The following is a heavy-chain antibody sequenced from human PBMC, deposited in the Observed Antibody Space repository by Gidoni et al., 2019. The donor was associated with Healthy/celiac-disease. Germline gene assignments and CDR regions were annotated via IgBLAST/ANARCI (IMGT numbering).Heavy chain of an antibody. CDR1: GYSISSGYY. D-gene: IGHD1-26*01. V-gene: IGHV4-38-2*02. CDR3: ARVEVGGSYPGAFDI. Sequence: QVQLPESGPGLVKPSETLSLTCTVSGYSISSGYYWGWIRQPPGKGLEWIGSIYHSGSTYYNPSLKSRVTISVDTSKNQFSLKLSSVTAADTAVYYCARVEVGGSYPGAFDIWGQGTMVTVSS. CDR2: IYHSGST. J-gene: IGHJ3*02.